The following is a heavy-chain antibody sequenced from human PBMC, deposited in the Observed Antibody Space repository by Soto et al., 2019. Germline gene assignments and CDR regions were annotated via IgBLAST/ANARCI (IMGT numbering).Heavy chain of an antibody. V-gene: IGHV1-18*01. CDR3: ATDYDFWSGLPPGSYYYYGMDV. Sequence: GASVKVSCKASGYTFTSYGISWVRQAPGQGLEWMGWISAYNGNTNYAQKLQGRVAMTTDTSTSTAYMELRSLRSDDTAVYYCATDYDFWSGLPPGSYYYYGMDVWGQGTTVTVSS. CDR1: GYTFTSYG. CDR2: ISAYNGNT. J-gene: IGHJ6*02. D-gene: IGHD3-3*01.